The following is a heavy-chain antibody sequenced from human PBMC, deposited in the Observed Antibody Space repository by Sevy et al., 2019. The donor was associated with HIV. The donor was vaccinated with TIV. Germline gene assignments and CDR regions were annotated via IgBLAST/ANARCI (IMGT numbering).Heavy chain of an antibody. Sequence: SETLSLTCTVSGGSISSYYWSWIRQPPGKRLEWIGYIYYSGSTNYNPSLKSRVTISVDTSKNQFSLKLSSVTAADTAVYYCARGVTYYYDSSGYYYDYWGQGTLVTVSS. CDR1: GGSISSYY. V-gene: IGHV4-59*01. CDR2: IYYSGST. D-gene: IGHD3-22*01. CDR3: ARGVTYYYDSSGYYYDY. J-gene: IGHJ4*02.